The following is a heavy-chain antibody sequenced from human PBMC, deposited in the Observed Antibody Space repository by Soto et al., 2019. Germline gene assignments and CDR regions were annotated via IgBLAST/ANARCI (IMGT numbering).Heavy chain of an antibody. J-gene: IGHJ3*02. D-gene: IGHD4-4*01. CDR1: GFTFSSYS. CDR3: ARDSRRMTTMHMDAFDI. V-gene: IGHV3-21*01. Sequence: EVQLVESGGGLVKPGGSLRLSCAASGFTFSSYSMNWVRQAPGKGLAWVSCISSTSSYINYADSVKGRFTISRDNAKNSLYLQVNSLRAEDTAVYYCARDSRRMTTMHMDAFDIWGQGTMVTVSS. CDR2: ISSTSSYI.